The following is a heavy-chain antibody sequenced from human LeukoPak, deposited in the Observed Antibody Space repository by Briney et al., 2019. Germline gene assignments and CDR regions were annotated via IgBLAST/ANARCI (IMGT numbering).Heavy chain of an antibody. J-gene: IGHJ4*02. V-gene: IGHV3-21*01. Sequence: GGSLRLSCAASGFTFSSYTMNWVRQAPGKGLEWVSSISSSSSYIYYADSVKGRFTISRDNAKNSLHLQMNSLRAEDTAVYYCARGRYYGDFHSHYDYWGQGTLVTVSS. CDR3: ARGRYYGDFHSHYDY. CDR1: GFTFSSYT. D-gene: IGHD4-17*01. CDR2: ISSSSSYI.